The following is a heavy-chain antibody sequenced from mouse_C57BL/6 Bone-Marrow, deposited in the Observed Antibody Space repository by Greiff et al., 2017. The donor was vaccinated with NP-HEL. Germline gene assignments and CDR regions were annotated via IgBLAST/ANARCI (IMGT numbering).Heavy chain of an antibody. Sequence: VQLQQPGAELVMPGASVKLSCKASGYTFTSYWMHWVKQRPGQGLEWIGEIDPSDSYTNYNQKFKGRSTLTVDKSSSTPYMQLSSLTSEDSAVYYCARYGGGYFDYWGQGTTLTVSS. CDR1: GYTFTSYW. CDR2: IDPSDSYT. CDR3: ARYGGGYFDY. D-gene: IGHD1-1*02. J-gene: IGHJ2*01. V-gene: IGHV1-69*01.